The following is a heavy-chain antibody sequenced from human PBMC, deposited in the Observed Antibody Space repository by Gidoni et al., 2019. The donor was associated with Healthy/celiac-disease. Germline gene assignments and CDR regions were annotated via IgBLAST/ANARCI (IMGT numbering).Heavy chain of an antibody. D-gene: IGHD2-15*01. CDR3: AREEDEYYYYGMDV. V-gene: IGHV3-30-3*01. J-gene: IGHJ6*02. CDR2: ISYDGSNK. Sequence: QVQLVESGGCVVQPGRSLRLSCAASGFTFSSYAMHWVRQAPGKGLGWVAVISYDGSNKYYADSVKGRFTISRDNSKNTLYLQMNSLRAEDTAVYYCAREEDEYYYYGMDVWGQGTTVTVSS. CDR1: GFTFSSYA.